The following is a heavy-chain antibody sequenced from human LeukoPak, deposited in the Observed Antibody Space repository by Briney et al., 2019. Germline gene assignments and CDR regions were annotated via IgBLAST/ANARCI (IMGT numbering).Heavy chain of an antibody. D-gene: IGHD2-2*01. Sequence: SEPLSLTCTVSGGSISSYYWSWIRQPPGKGLEWIGYIYYSGSTNYNPSLKSRVTISVDTSKNQFSLKLSSVTAADTAVYYCARELGYCSSTSCNNWFDPWGQGTLVTVSS. V-gene: IGHV4-59*01. J-gene: IGHJ5*02. CDR3: ARELGYCSSTSCNNWFDP. CDR1: GGSISSYY. CDR2: IYYSGST.